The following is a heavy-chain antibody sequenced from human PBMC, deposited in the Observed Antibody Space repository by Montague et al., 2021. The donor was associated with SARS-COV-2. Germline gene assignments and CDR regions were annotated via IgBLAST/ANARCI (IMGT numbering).Heavy chain of an antibody. CDR3: ATLSSRTAAGTRDYFGLDV. CDR2: IFHSGTI. Sequence: SETLSLTCTVSGDSISNSTWWTCGRQTPWKGLVWFGEIFHSGTINYNPSLKSRVSISVDKSNNQFSLRLSSLIAADTAVYYCATLSSRTAAGTRDYFGLDVWGQGTTVVVSS. J-gene: IGHJ6*02. V-gene: IGHV4-4*02. CDR1: GDSISNSTW. D-gene: IGHD6-13*01.